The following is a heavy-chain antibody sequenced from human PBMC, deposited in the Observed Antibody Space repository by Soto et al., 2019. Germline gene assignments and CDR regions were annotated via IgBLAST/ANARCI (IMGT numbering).Heavy chain of an antibody. CDR3: ARENQDYYDSSGYRPFDY. V-gene: IGHV4-59*01. J-gene: IGHJ4*02. D-gene: IGHD3-22*01. Sequence: SETLSLTCTVSGGSISSYYWSWIRQPPGKGLEWIGYIYYSGSTNYNPSLKSRVTISVDTSKNQFSLKLSSVTAADTAVYYCARENQDYYDSSGYRPFDYWGQGTLVTVSS. CDR1: GGSISSYY. CDR2: IYYSGST.